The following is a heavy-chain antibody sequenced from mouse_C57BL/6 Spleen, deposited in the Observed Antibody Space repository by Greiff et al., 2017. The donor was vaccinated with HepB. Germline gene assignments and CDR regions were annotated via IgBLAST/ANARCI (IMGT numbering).Heavy chain of an antibody. CDR1: GYAFSSSW. D-gene: IGHD2-10*02. V-gene: IGHV1-82*01. CDR2: INPGDGDT. CDR3: ARVWSFDY. Sequence: VQGVESGPELVKPGASVKISCKASGYAFSSSWMNWVKQRPGKGLEWIGRINPGDGDTNDNGKFKGKATLTADKSSSTAYMPLSSLTSEDSAVYFCARVWSFDYWGQGTTLTVSS. J-gene: IGHJ2*01.